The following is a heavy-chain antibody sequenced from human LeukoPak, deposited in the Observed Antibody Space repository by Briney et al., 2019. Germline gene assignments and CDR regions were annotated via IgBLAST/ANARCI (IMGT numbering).Heavy chain of an antibody. CDR1: GFTFSRHA. D-gene: IGHD1-26*01. V-gene: IGHV3-30-3*01. CDR3: AKDRSGSYSQGLDY. J-gene: IGHJ4*02. CDR2: ISYDEANK. Sequence: GGSLRLSCVGSGFTFSRHAMHWVRQAPGKGLEWVAVISYDEANKYNADSVKGRFTISRDNSKNTVYLQMNSLRAEDTAVYYCAKDRSGSYSQGLDYWGQGTLVTVSS.